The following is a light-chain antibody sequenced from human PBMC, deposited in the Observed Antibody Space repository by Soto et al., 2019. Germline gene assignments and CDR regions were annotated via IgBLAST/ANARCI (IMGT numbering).Light chain of an antibody. Sequence: ELLMTKSPATLYVSPGERATLFCRARQSLSCNLSWYQHKPGQAPRLLIYAASTRPTGIPARFSGSGSGTEFTLTISSLQSEDFAIYYCHQYDRWPPETFGQGTKLEI. J-gene: IGKJ2*01. CDR1: QSLSCN. CDR3: HQYDRWPPET. V-gene: IGKV3-15*01. CDR2: AAS.